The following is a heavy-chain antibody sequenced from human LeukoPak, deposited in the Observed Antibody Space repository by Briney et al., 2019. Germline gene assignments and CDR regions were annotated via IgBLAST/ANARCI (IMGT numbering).Heavy chain of an antibody. Sequence: GGSLRLSCAASGFTFSSYWMSRVRQAPGKGLEWVANIKQDGSEKYYVDSVKGRFTISRDNAKNSLYLQMNSLRAEDTAVYFCAKMGYGSSWMLNYYYYGMDVWGQGTTVTVSS. J-gene: IGHJ6*02. CDR2: IKQDGSEK. D-gene: IGHD3-10*01. V-gene: IGHV3-7*03. CDR3: AKMGYGSSWMLNYYYYGMDV. CDR1: GFTFSSYW.